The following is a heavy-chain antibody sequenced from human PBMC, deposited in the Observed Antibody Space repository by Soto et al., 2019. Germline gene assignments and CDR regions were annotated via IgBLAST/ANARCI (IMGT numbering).Heavy chain of an antibody. J-gene: IGHJ4*02. CDR1: GFTFTTYG. D-gene: IGHD2-8*02. V-gene: IGHV3-30*03. CDR2: ISHDGHNK. Sequence: QVQLVESGGGVVQPGRSLRLSCAASGFTFTTYGMHWVRQAPGKGLEWVSGISHDGHNKYYKGSVRGRFTISRDNSKNTLYLQMNSLRGEDTGVYYCATDYWSPDYWGQGSLVTVSS. CDR3: ATDYWSPDY.